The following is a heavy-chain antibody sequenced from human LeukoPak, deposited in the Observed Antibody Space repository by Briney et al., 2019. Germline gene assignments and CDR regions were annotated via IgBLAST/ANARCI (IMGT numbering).Heavy chain of an antibody. CDR3: ALVSTYYDILTGYYDAFDI. D-gene: IGHD3-9*01. CDR2: IYTSGST. Sequence: SETLSLTCTVSGGPISSYYWSWIRQPAGKGLEWIGRIYTSGSTNYNPSLKSRVTMSVDTSKNQFSLKLSSVTAADTAVYYCALVSTYYDILTGYYDAFDIWGQGTMVTVSS. J-gene: IGHJ3*02. CDR1: GGPISSYY. V-gene: IGHV4-4*07.